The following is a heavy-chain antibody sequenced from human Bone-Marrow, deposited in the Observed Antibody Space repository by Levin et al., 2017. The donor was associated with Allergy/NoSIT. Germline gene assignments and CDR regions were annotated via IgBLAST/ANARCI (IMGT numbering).Heavy chain of an antibody. CDR1: GFTFSDYY. Sequence: GESLKISCAASGFTFSDYYMSWIRQAPGKGLEWVSYISSSGSTIYYADSVKGRFTISRDNAKNSLYLQMTSLRAEDTAVYYCARCIGSGWYFSPNWSVAFDIWGQGTMVTVSS. D-gene: IGHD6-19*01. V-gene: IGHV3-11*01. J-gene: IGHJ3*02. CDR3: ARCIGSGWYFSPNWSVAFDI. CDR2: ISSSGSTI.